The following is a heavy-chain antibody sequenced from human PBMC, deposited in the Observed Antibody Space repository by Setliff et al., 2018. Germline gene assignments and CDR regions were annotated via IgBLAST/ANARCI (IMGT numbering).Heavy chain of an antibody. CDR3: AKAASPLFAINGVEYYFDS. D-gene: IGHD3-3*01. Sequence: GGSLRLSCAASGFTFSSLWMSWVRQAPGKGLEWVTIIKQDGSVKHYVDSVKGRFTISRDNGKNSLYLQMDSLTAEDTAFYYCAKAASPLFAINGVEYYFDSWGQGNLVTVSS. CDR1: GFTFSSLW. CDR2: IKQDGSVK. V-gene: IGHV3-7*01. J-gene: IGHJ4*02.